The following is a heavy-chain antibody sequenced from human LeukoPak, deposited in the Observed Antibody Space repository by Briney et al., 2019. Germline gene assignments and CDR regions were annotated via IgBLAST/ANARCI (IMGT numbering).Heavy chain of an antibody. CDR3: ARGGYCSSTSCYLVSWFDP. CDR2: INHSGST. D-gene: IGHD2-2*01. CDR1: GGSFSGYY. Sequence: SETLSLTCAVYGGSFSGYYWSWIRQPPGKGLEWIGEINHSGSTNYNPSLKSRVTISVDTSKNQFSLKLSSVTAADTAVYYCARGGYCSSTSCYLVSWFDPWGQGTLVTVSS. J-gene: IGHJ5*02. V-gene: IGHV4-34*09.